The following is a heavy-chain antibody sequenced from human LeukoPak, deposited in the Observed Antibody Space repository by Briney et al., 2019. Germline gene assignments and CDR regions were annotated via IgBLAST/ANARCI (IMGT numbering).Heavy chain of an antibody. CDR1: GFTFSRYA. CDR2: IGGSGGAI. J-gene: IGHJ4*02. D-gene: IGHD2-2*01. Sequence: PGGSLRLSCGASGFTFSRYAMSWVRQAPGKGLQWVSEIGGSGGAIYYADSVKGRFTISRDNAKNSLYLQMNSLRAEDTAVYYCARDLSYISRSSTSCQYWGQGTLVTVSS. CDR3: ARDLSYISRSSTSCQY. V-gene: IGHV3-48*04.